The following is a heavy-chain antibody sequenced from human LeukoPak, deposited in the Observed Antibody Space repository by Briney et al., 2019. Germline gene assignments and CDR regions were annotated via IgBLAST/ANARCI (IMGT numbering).Heavy chain of an antibody. J-gene: IGHJ6*03. D-gene: IGHD4-11*01. V-gene: IGHV4-34*01. CDR3: ARGNLWDYRRYYYYMDV. CDR1: GGSFSGGSFSGYY. CDR2: INHRGST. Sequence: PSETLSLTCAVYGGSFSGGSFSGYYWSWIRQPPGKGLEWIGEINHRGSTNYNPSLKSRVTMSVDTSKNQFSLKLSSVTAADTAVYYCARGNLWDYRRYYYYMDVWGKGTTVTVSS.